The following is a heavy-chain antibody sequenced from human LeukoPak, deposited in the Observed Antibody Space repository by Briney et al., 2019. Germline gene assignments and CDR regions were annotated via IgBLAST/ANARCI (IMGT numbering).Heavy chain of an antibody. J-gene: IGHJ4*02. V-gene: IGHV1-69*02. D-gene: IGHD5-12*01. CDR2: IIPILGIA. CDR1: GGTFSSYT. Sequence: SVEVSCKASGGTFSSYTISWVRQAPGQGLEWMGRIIPILGIANYAQKFQGRVTITADKSTSTAYMELSSLRSEDTAVYYCARGYSGYDSWFDYWGQGTLVTVSS. CDR3: ARGYSGYDSWFDY.